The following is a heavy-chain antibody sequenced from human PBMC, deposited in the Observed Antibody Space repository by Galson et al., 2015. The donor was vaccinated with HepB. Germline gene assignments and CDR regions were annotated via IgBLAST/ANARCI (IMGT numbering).Heavy chain of an antibody. J-gene: IGHJ4*02. V-gene: IGHV3-11*06. Sequence: SLRLSCAASGFNFSDYYMSWIRQVPGKGLQWVSYISRRNTFMKHADSVKGRFIISRDNADNSLFLHMHSLRADDTAIYYCARDRKTTYHGSGSYFDYWGQGALVTVSS. D-gene: IGHD3-10*01. CDR2: ISRRNTFM. CDR3: ARDRKTTYHGSGSYFDY. CDR1: GFNFSDYY.